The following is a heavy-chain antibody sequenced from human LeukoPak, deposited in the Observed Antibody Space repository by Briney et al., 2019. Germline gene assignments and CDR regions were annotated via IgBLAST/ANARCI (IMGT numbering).Heavy chain of an antibody. CDR1: GFTFSSYS. V-gene: IGHV3-21*01. CDR2: ISSSSDYI. J-gene: IGHJ4*02. CDR3: ARSRSGYYEDY. Sequence: GGSLRLSCAASGFTFSSYSMNWVRQAPGKGLEWVSSISSSSDYIYYADSVKGRFTISRDNAKNSLSLQVNSLSAEDTAVYYCARSRSGYYEDYWGQGTLVTVSS. D-gene: IGHD3-22*01.